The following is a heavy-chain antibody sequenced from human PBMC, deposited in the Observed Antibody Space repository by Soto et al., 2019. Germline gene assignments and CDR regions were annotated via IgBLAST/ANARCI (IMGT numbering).Heavy chain of an antibody. D-gene: IGHD3-3*01. Sequence: SETLSLTCTVSGGSISSGGYYWSWIRQHPGKGLEWIGYIYYSGSTYYNPSLKSRVTISVDTSKNQFSLKLSSVTAADTAVYYCARVSMVLRFLEWFWFDPWGQGTLVTVSS. CDR2: IYYSGST. J-gene: IGHJ5*02. V-gene: IGHV4-31*03. CDR3: ARVSMVLRFLEWFWFDP. CDR1: GGSISSGGYY.